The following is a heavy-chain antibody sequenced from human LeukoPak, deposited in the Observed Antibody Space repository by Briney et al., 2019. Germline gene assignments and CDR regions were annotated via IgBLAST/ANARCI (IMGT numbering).Heavy chain of an antibody. J-gene: IGHJ5*02. D-gene: IGHD2-2*01. CDR3: AKDRRYCSSTSCYGWFDP. CDR1: GFTFSSSA. V-gene: IGHV3-23*01. CDR2: ISANGGGT. Sequence: PGGSLRLSCAASGFTFSSSAMSWVRQAPGKGLEWVSAISANGGGTYYADSVKGRFTISRDNSKNTLYLQMNSLRAEDTAVYYCAKDRRYCSSTSCYGWFDPWGQGTLVTVSS.